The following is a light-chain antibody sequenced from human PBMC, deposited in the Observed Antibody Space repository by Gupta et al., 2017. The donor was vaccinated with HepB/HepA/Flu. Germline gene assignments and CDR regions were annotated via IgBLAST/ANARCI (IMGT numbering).Light chain of an antibody. Sequence: QSVLTQPLSASGTPGQTVTISCSGSSSNIGRNTVDWYQHVPGTAPKLLIYNSDQRPSGVPDRFSGSKSDTSASLATSGLHSEDEADYYCAAWDDSLKAYVFGSGTKVTVL. V-gene: IGLV1-44*01. CDR1: SSNIGRNT. CDR3: AAWDDSLKAYV. CDR2: NSD. J-gene: IGLJ1*01.